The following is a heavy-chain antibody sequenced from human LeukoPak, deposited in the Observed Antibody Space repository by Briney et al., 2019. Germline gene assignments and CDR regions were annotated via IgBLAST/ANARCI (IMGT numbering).Heavy chain of an antibody. V-gene: IGHV4-34*01. Sequence: PSETLSLTCAVYGGSFSGYYWSWIRQPPGKGLEWIWEINHSGSTNYNPSLKSRVTISVDTSKNQFSLKLSSVTAADTAVYYCARGLMVVAATGRWFDPWGQGTLVTVSS. D-gene: IGHD2-15*01. CDR2: INHSGST. CDR3: ARGLMVVAATGRWFDP. CDR1: GGSFSGYY. J-gene: IGHJ5*02.